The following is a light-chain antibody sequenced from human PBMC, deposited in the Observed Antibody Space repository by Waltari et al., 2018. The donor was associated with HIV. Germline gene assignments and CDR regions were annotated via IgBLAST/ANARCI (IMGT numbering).Light chain of an antibody. CDR2: RSD. J-gene: IGLJ2*01. Sequence: QSVLTQPPSASGTPGPRVTISCSGSGSNIGTRPVNGYQQLAGSAPKLLIYRSDLRPSGVPDRFSGSKSATSASLAISGLQSEDEATYYCASWDDSLNGVIFGGGTELTVL. V-gene: IGLV1-44*01. CDR3: ASWDDSLNGVI. CDR1: GSNIGTRP.